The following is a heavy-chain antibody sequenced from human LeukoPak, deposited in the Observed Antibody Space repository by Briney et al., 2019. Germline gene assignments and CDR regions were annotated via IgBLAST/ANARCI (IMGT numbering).Heavy chain of an antibody. CDR1: X. D-gene: IGHD2-21*02. CDR3: ARGSSGDYYFDY. Sequence: XMXXVRQAXGQGLXXMVRINPNSGGTNYAQKFQGRVTMTRDTSISTAYMELSRLRSDDTAVYYCARGSSGDYYFDYWGQGTLVTVSS. V-gene: IGHV1-2*06. J-gene: IGHJ4*02. CDR2: INPNSGGT.